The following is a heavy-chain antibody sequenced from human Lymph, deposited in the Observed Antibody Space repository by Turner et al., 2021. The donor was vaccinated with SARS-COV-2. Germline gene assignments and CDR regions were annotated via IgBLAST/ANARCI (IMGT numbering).Heavy chain of an antibody. CDR3: ARGVPEFDS. V-gene: IGHV3-30*04. J-gene: IGHJ5*01. Sequence: QVQLVESGGGVVQPGRSLRLPCAASGFTFSSYVMHWVRQALGKGLEWVAVISYDGSNKYYADSVKGRFTISRDYSKNTLYLQMNSLRAEDTAIYYCARGVPEFDSWGQGTLVTVSS. CDR2: ISYDGSNK. D-gene: IGHD2-2*01. CDR1: GFTFSSYV.